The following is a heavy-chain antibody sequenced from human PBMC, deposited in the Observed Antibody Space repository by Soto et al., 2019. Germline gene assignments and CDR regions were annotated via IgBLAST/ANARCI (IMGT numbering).Heavy chain of an antibody. J-gene: IGHJ5*02. D-gene: IGHD3-16*01. Sequence: SETLSLTCTVPGGSISTYYWSWIRQPAGKGLEWIGRIYASGSTDYNPSLKSRVTMSIDTSKNQFSLKLSSVSAADTAVYYCARDLYGFDPWGQGTLVTVSS. CDR2: IYASGST. CDR1: GGSISTYY. V-gene: IGHV4-4*07. CDR3: ARDLYGFDP.